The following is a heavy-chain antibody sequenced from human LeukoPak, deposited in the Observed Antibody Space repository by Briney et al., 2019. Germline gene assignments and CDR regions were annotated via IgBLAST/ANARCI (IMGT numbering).Heavy chain of an antibody. CDR3: ARGIDAFDI. Sequence: NTSETLSLTCTVSGDSINGYYWSWIRQPPGEGLEWIGYIYNSGNTNYNPSLESRVTISIDTSKNQFSLKLSSVTAADTAVYYCARGIDAFDIWGQGTMVTVSS. CDR2: IYNSGNT. J-gene: IGHJ3*02. V-gene: IGHV4-59*12. CDR1: GDSINGYY.